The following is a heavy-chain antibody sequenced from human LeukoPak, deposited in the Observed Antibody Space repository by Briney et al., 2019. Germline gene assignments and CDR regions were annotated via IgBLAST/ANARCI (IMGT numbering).Heavy chain of an antibody. CDR3: ARPIYGGNSLWFDP. Sequence: SETLSLTCTVSGGSIGTYSWNWIRQPPGKGLEWIGYIYYSGSTNYNPSLKSRVTISVDTSKNQFSLKLSSVTAADTAVYYCARPIYGGNSLWFDPWGQGTLVTVSS. CDR1: GGSIGTYS. D-gene: IGHD4-23*01. CDR2: IYYSGST. V-gene: IGHV4-59*01. J-gene: IGHJ5*02.